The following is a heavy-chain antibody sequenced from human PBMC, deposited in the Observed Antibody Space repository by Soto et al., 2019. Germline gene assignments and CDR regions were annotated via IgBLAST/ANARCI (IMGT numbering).Heavy chain of an antibody. J-gene: IGHJ4*02. Sequence: GGSLRLSCAASGFTFRFYAVSWVRQAPGKGLQWVSTISDGGDNKTSYADSVKGRFTISRDNSKNTLYLQMNNLRADDTAVYYCAKFSGAGRYWDYDYWGQGTLVTVSS. V-gene: IGHV3-23*01. CDR3: AKFSGAGRYWDYDY. D-gene: IGHD3-10*01. CDR2: ISDGGDNKT. CDR1: GFTFRFYA.